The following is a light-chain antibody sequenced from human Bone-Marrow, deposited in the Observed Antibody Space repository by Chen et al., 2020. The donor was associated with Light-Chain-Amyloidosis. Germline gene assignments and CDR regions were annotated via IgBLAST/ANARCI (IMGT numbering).Light chain of an antibody. Sequence: SYELTQPPSVSVSPGQTARITCSGDDLPTKYAYWYQQKPGQAPVLVIHRDTERPSGISERFSGASSGTTATLTISGVQAEDEAEYHCESADSSGTYEVICGGGTKLTVL. V-gene: IGLV3-25*03. J-gene: IGLJ2*01. CDR1: DLPTKY. CDR2: RDT. CDR3: ESADSSGTYEVI.